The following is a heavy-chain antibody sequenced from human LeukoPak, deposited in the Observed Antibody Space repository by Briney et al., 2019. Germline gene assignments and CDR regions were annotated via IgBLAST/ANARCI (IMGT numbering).Heavy chain of an antibody. CDR1: GGSFSGYY. CDR3: ARGNIQRRTFDY. J-gene: IGHJ4*02. Sequence: PSETLSLTCAVYGGSFSGYYWSWIRQPPGKGLEWIGEINHSGSTNYNPPLKSRVAISVDTSKNQFSLKLSSVTAADTAVYYCARGNIQRRTFDYWGQGTLVTVSS. V-gene: IGHV4-34*01. CDR2: INHSGST. D-gene: IGHD5-18*01.